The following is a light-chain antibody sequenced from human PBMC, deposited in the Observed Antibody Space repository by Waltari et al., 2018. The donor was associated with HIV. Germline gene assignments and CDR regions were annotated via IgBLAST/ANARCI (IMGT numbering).Light chain of an antibody. CDR2: GAS. CDR3: QQYGNSVFT. CDR1: QSVSSTF. Sequence: EIVLTQSPGTLSLSPGERATLSCRASQSVSSTFLAWYQQKHGQAPRLLMYGASSRATGTPDRFSGSGSGTDLTLTISRLEPEDFAVYFCQQYGNSVFTFGQGTRLEIK. V-gene: IGKV3-20*01. J-gene: IGKJ5*01.